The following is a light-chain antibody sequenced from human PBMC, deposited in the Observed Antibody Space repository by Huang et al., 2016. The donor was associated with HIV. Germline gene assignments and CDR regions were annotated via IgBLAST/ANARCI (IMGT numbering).Light chain of an antibody. Sequence: DIQMTQSPSSLSTAVTDTVTITCQASHDITNYLNWYQQKPGKAPKLLIYDASNLETGGPPRFSGSGSGTDFTFTISGLQPEDIATYYCQQYADFPITFGQGTRLEIK. J-gene: IGKJ5*01. CDR1: HDITNY. CDR2: DAS. CDR3: QQYADFPIT. V-gene: IGKV1-33*01.